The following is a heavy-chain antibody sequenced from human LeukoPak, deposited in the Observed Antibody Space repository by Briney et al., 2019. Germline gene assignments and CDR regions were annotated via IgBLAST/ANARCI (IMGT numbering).Heavy chain of an antibody. CDR1: GGSISSDNYY. CDR3: ARESDLSHYDRTDY. CDR2: IYTSGST. J-gene: IGHJ4*02. V-gene: IGHV4-61*02. D-gene: IGHD3-22*01. Sequence: SQTLSLTCTVSGGSISSDNYYWSWIRQPTGKGLEWIGRIYTSGSTNYNPTLRSRVTISADTSKHQLSLKLSSVTAADTAVYYCARESDLSHYDRTDYWGQGTLVTVSS.